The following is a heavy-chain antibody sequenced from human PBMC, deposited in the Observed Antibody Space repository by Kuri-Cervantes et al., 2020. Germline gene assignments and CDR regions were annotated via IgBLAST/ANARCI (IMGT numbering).Heavy chain of an antibody. Sequence: SETLSLTCAVSGYSIRSGGYYWSWIRQHPGKRLEWIGYIYYSGSTYYNPSLTSRVTISVDTSKNHISLKLSSVTAADTAVYSCASDFMPQVGLLRACAAFDIWGQGTMVTVSS. CDR2: IYYSGST. CDR1: GYSIRSGGYY. J-gene: IGHJ3*02. CDR3: ASDFMPQVGLLRACAAFDI. D-gene: IGHD2-2*01. V-gene: IGHV4-31*02.